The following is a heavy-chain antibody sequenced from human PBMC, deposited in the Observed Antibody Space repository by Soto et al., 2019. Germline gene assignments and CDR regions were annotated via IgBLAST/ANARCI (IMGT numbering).Heavy chain of an antibody. Sequence: QVQLVESGGGVVQPGRSLRLSCAASGFTFSSYAMHWVRQAPGKGLEWVAVISYDGSNKYYADSVKGRFTISRDNSKNTLQLQMNSLRAEDTAVYYCARGVVRPGGEGWFDPWGQGTMVTVSS. CDR1: GFTFSSYA. J-gene: IGHJ5*02. D-gene: IGHD2-15*01. V-gene: IGHV3-30-3*01. CDR2: ISYDGSNK. CDR3: ARGVVRPGGEGWFDP.